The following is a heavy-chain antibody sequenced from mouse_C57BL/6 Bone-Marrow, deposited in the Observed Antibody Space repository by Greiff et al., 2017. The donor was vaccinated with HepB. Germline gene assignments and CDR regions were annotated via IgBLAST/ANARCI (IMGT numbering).Heavy chain of an antibody. CDR2: ISSGSSTI. CDR3: ARRDYYGSSYVWYFDV. V-gene: IGHV5-17*01. CDR1: GFTFSDYG. D-gene: IGHD1-1*01. Sequence: EMKLVESGGGLVKPGGSLKLSCAASGFTFSDYGMHWVRQAPEKGLEWVAYISSGSSTIYYADTVKGRFTISRDNAKNTLFLQMTSLRSEDTAMYYCARRDYYGSSYVWYFDVWGTGTTVTVSS. J-gene: IGHJ1*03.